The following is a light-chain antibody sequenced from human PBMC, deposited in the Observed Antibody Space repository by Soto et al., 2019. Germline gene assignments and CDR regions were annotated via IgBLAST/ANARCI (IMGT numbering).Light chain of an antibody. J-gene: IGKJ1*01. CDR1: QSISSY. CDR3: QQSYSTPRT. V-gene: IGKV1-39*01. CDR2: GAS. Sequence: DIQMTQSPSSLSASVGDRVTITCRASQSISSYLNWYQQKPGKAPKLLIYGASSLQSRVPSRFSGSGSGTDFTLTIGSLQPEDFATYYCQQSYSTPRTFGQGTKVEIK.